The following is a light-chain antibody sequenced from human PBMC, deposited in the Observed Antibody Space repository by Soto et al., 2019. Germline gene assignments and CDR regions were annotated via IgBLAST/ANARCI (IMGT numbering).Light chain of an antibody. CDR3: QQYGSSPRT. CDR2: GAS. CDR1: QSVSSSY. Sequence: EIVFTQSPGTPSLSPGERATLSRRASQSVSSSYLAWYQQKPGQAPRLLIYGASSRATGIPDRFSGSGSGTDFTLTISRLEPEDFAVYYCQQYGSSPRTFGQGTKVDIK. V-gene: IGKV3-20*01. J-gene: IGKJ1*01.